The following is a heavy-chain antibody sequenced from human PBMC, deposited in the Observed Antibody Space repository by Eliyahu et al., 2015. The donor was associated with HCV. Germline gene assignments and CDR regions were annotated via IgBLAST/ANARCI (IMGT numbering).Heavy chain of an antibody. V-gene: IGHV4-4*07. J-gene: IGHJ6*02. CDR3: ARDGSSGWYFRSYGMDV. D-gene: IGHD6-19*01. CDR1: GGSISSYY. Sequence: QVQLQESGPGLVKPSETLSLTCTVXGGSISSYYWSWIRQPAGKGLEWIGRIYTSGSTNYNPSLKSRVTMSVDTSKNQFSLKLSSVTAADTAVYYCARDGSSGWYFRSYGMDVWGQGTTVTVSS. CDR2: IYTSGST.